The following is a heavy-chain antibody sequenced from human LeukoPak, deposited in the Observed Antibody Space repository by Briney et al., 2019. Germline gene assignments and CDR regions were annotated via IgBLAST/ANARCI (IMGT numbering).Heavy chain of an antibody. J-gene: IGHJ4*02. D-gene: IGHD1-26*01. Sequence: GGSLRLSCEVSGFTFSSYWMSWVRETPGKGLEWVANIKEDGSERDYVDSVKGRFTISRDNVKNSLYLQMNSLRAEDTGVYYCARGGVYSGSQYWGQGTQVTVSS. CDR1: GFTFSSYW. CDR2: IKEDGSER. V-gene: IGHV3-7*01. CDR3: ARGGVYSGSQY.